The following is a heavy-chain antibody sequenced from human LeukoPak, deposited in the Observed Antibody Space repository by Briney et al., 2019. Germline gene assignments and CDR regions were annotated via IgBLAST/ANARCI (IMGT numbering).Heavy chain of an antibody. CDR2: IFSSGST. CDR1: GASISGYY. V-gene: IGHV4-59*08. D-gene: IGHD2-2*01. Sequence: AETLSLTCSVSGASISGYYWSWIRQAPGKGLEWIGYIFSSGSTNYNPSLRSRVTMSVDMSKKQFSLKLTSVTAADTAIYYCVRHYCSSTRCYSFSDWGQGTLVTVSS. J-gene: IGHJ4*02. CDR3: VRHYCSSTRCYSFSD.